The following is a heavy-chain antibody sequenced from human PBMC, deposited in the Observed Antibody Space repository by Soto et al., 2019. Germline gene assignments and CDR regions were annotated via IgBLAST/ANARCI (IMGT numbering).Heavy chain of an antibody. CDR3: AAEGDSSGWYNWFAP. J-gene: IGHJ5*02. CDR1: GFTFSSYN. CDR2: ISSGTSTI. V-gene: IGHV3-48*01. Sequence: HPGGSLRLSCAASGFTFSSYNMNCVRQAPGKELEWVSYISSGTSTIYYADSVKGRFTISSDNAKNSLYLQMNRLRAEDTAVYYCAAEGDSSGWYNWFAPWGQGTLVTVSS. D-gene: IGHD3-22*01.